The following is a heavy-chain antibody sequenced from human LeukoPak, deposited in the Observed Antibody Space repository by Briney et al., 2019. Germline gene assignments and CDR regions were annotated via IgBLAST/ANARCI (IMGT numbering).Heavy chain of an antibody. J-gene: IGHJ5*02. CDR3: ARDIPSSYSSGWYAGDNWFDP. V-gene: IGHV3-11*01. D-gene: IGHD6-19*01. Sequence: GGSLRLSCAASGFTLSDYYMSWIRQAPGKGLEWVSYISSSGSTIYYADSVKGRFTISRDNAKNSLYLQMNSLRAEDTAVYYCARDIPSSYSSGWYAGDNWFDPWGQGTLVTVSS. CDR2: ISSSGSTI. CDR1: GFTLSDYY.